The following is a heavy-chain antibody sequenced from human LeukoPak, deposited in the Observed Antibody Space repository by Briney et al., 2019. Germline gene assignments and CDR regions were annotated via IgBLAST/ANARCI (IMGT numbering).Heavy chain of an antibody. V-gene: IGHV4-39*01. D-gene: IGHD3-9*01. CDR1: GGSISSSSYY. CDR3: VRQSDDILPGYWPDY. CDR2: IYYSGST. J-gene: IGHJ4*02. Sequence: PSETLSLTCTVSGGSISSSSYYWGWIRQPPGKGLEWIGTIYYSGSTYYNPSLKSRVTISLDTSKNQFSLKLSSVTAADTAVYYCVRQSDDILPGYWPDYWGQGTLVTVSS.